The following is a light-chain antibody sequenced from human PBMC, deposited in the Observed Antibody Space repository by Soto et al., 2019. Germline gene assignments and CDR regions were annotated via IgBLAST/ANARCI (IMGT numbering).Light chain of an antibody. CDR2: GAS. Sequence: EVVMTQSPATXXXXXXGRXXXSXXASQSISSNLAWYQQKPGQAPRLLIYGASTRATGIPARFGGSGSGTEFTLTITSLQSEDFAVYYCQQYNFWPLTFGGGTKV. J-gene: IGKJ4*01. CDR3: QQYNFWPLT. CDR1: QSISSN. V-gene: IGKV3-15*01.